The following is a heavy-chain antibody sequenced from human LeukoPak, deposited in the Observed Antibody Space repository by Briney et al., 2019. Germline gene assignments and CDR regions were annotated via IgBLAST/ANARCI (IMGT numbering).Heavy chain of an antibody. CDR2: IKQVGSEQ. V-gene: IGHV3-7*04. CDR1: GFTFSSYW. D-gene: IGHD3/OR15-3a*01. Sequence: PGGSLRLSCAASGFTFSSYWMSWVRQAPGKGLEWVANIKQVGSEQYYEDSVKGRFTISRDNAKNSRYLQMNSLRAEDTAVYYCARDGLVSGYGGQGTVVRVSS. CDR3: ARDGLVSGY. J-gene: IGHJ4*02.